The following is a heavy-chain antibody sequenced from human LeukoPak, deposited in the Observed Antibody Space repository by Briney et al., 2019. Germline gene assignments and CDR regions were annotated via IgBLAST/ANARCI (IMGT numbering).Heavy chain of an antibody. CDR2: IYSSGST. D-gene: IGHD1-26*01. V-gene: IGHV4-30-4*08. CDR3: ARDWDRPYYYGMDV. Sequence: PSETLSLTCTVSGGSISSGDYCWSWLRQPPGKGLEWIGYIYSSGSTYYNPSLKSRVTISSDTSKNQFSLRLSSVTAADTAMYYCARDWDRPYYYGMDVWGQGTTVTVSS. CDR1: GGSISSGDYC. J-gene: IGHJ6*02.